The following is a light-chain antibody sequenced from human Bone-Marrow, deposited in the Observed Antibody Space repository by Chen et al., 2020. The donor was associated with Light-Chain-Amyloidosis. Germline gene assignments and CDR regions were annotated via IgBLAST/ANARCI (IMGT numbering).Light chain of an antibody. V-gene: IGKV4-1*01. J-gene: IGKJ1*01. CDR3: QQYYTTPWT. CDR1: QSVSHSSNSKNY. CDR2: WAS. Sequence: DIVMTQSPESLAVSLGERATINCKSSQSVSHSSNSKNYLAWYRQKPGQPPNLLIYWASTRESGVPDRFSGSASGTDFTLTITNLQADDVAVYYCQQYYTTPWTFGQGTRVEIK.